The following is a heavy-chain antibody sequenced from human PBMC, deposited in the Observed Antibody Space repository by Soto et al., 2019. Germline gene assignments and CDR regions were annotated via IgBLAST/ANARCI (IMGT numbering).Heavy chain of an antibody. J-gene: IGHJ6*02. CDR2: ISSSGSTI. D-gene: IGHD5-18*01. Sequence: GGSLRLSCAASGFTFSSYEMNWVRQAPGKGLEWVSYISSSGSTIYYADSVKGRFTISRDNAKNSLYLQMNSLRAEDTAVYYCARSDTAMVTSYYYGMDVWGQGTTVTVSS. CDR3: ARSDTAMVTSYYYGMDV. V-gene: IGHV3-48*03. CDR1: GFTFSSYE.